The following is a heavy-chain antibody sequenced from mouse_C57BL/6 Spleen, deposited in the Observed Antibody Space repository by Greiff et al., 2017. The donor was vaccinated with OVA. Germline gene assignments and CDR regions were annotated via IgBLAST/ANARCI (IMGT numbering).Heavy chain of an antibody. CDR1: GYTFTDYY. J-gene: IGHJ1*03. CDR2: INPNNGGT. D-gene: IGHD4-1*02. Sequence: VQLQQSGPELVKPGASVKISCKASGYTFTDYYMNWVKQSHGKSLEWIGDINPNNGGTSYNQKYKGKATLTVDKSSSTAYMEHRSLTSEDAAVYYCARFQLGPYWYFDVWGTGTTVTVSS. V-gene: IGHV1-26*01. CDR3: ARFQLGPYWYFDV.